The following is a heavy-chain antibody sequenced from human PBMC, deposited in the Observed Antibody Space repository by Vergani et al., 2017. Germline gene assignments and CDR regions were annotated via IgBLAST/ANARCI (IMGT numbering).Heavy chain of an antibody. CDR1: GFTFSRYG. Sequence: QVQLVETGGGVVQPGRSLRLSCAASGFTFSRYGMHWVRQAPGKGLEWVALIAYDGSYKYYEDSVKGRFTISRDNSKNTLYLQMNSLRAEDTAVYYCVTDTLFYFDYWGQGTLVTVSS. V-gene: IGHV3-30*03. D-gene: IGHD2-15*01. J-gene: IGHJ4*02. CDR3: VTDTLFYFDY. CDR2: IAYDGSYK.